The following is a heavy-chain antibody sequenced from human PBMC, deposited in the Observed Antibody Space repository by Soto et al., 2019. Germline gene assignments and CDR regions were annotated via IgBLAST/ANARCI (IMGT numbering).Heavy chain of an antibody. CDR3: ARPDYGEFDS. CDR2: IHFGETT. CDR1: GGSMRDYF. Sequence: SETLSLTCTVSGGSMRDYFWNWIRQPPGKGLEWIAYIHFGETTNYNPSLESRVAISIDMSKNRLSLKLNSVTAADSALYYCARPDYGEFDSWGQGALVTVSS. J-gene: IGHJ4*02. D-gene: IGHD4-17*01. V-gene: IGHV4-59*01.